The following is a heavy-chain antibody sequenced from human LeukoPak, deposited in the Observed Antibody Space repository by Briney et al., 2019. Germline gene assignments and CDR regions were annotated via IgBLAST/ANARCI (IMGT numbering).Heavy chain of an antibody. CDR2: ISYDGSNK. D-gene: IGHD5-24*01. Sequence: GGSLRLSCAASGFTFSNYAMHWVRQAPGKGLEWVALISYDGSNKYYAESVKGRFTISRDNSKNTLYLQMNSLRAEDTAVYYCARVTAGVRWLHQAGGPRHFDYWGQGTLVTVSS. CDR3: ARVTAGVRWLHQAGGPRHFDY. V-gene: IGHV3-30*04. J-gene: IGHJ4*02. CDR1: GFTFSNYA.